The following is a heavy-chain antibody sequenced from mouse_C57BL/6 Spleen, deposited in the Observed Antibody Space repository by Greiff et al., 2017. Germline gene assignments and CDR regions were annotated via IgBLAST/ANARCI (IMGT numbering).Heavy chain of an antibody. CDR1: GYTFTSYW. J-gene: IGHJ2*01. CDR3: AYYYGSRFDY. V-gene: IGHV1-64*01. Sequence: QVQLKQSGAELVKPGASVKLSCKASGYTFTSYWMHWVKQRPGQGLEWIGMIHPNSGSTNYNEKFKSKATLTVDKSSSTAYMQLSSLTSEDSAVYYCAYYYGSRFDYWGQGTTLTVSS. CDR2: IHPNSGST. D-gene: IGHD1-1*01.